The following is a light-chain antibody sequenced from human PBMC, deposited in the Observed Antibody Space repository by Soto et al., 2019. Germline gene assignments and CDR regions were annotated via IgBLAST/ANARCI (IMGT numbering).Light chain of an antibody. V-gene: IGKV3-11*01. CDR1: QSVGSY. Sequence: EIVLTQSPATLSLSPGERATLSCRASQSVGSYLAWYQQKPGQAPRLLIYDASNRATGIPARFSGSGSGTDFTLTISSLEPEDAAVYYCQQRSNWPFFGGGTKVEIK. CDR2: DAS. J-gene: IGKJ4*01. CDR3: QQRSNWPF.